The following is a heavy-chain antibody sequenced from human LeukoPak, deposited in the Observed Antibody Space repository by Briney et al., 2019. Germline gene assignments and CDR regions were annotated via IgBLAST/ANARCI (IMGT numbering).Heavy chain of an antibody. CDR1: GFSFSTYW. V-gene: IGHV3-7*01. D-gene: IGHD6-13*01. J-gene: IGHJ6*03. CDR2: IKQDGGEK. CDR3: AKEDSSSVVDYMDV. Sequence: GGSLRLSCVASGFSFSTYWMSWVRQAPGKGLEWVANIKQDGGEKYYVDSVKGRFTISRDNAKNSVYLQMNRLRVEDTAVYYCAKEDSSSVVDYMDVWGKGTTVTVSS.